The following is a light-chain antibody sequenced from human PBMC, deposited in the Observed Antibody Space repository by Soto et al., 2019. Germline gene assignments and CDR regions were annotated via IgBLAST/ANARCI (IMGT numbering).Light chain of an antibody. CDR2: GTS. V-gene: IGKV3-20*01. Sequence: GLTQSPGTLSLTPGERATLSCRASQSVSSSYLAWYQQKPGQAPRVLIYGTSSRATGIPDRFSGSGSGTDFTLTITSLQSEDFAVYYCQQYNTWPRTFGQGTKVDIK. CDR1: QSVSSSY. J-gene: IGKJ1*01. CDR3: QQYNTWPRT.